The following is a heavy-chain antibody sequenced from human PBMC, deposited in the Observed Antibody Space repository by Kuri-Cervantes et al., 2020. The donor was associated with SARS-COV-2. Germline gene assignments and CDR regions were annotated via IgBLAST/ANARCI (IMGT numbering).Heavy chain of an antibody. D-gene: IGHD3-10*01. J-gene: IGHJ5*02. CDR1: DFKFSTYT. CDR2: ISSGSRHI. Sequence: GESLKISCAASDFKFSTYTMNWVRQAPGGGLEWVSSISSGSRHIYYADSVRGRFTISRDDAKNSLFLQMSGLRAEDSALYYCARDSELGQGSDPWGQGTLVTVSS. CDR3: ARDSELGQGSDP. V-gene: IGHV3-21*01.